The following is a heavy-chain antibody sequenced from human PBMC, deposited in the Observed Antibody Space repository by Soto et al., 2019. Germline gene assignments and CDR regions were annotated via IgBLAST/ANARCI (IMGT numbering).Heavy chain of an antibody. V-gene: IGHV1-18*01. Sequence: ASVKVSCKASGYTFTSYGISWVRQAPGQGLEWMGWISAYNGNTNYAQKLQGRVTMTTDTSTSTAYMELRSLRSEDTAVYYCARDGDSGSYYYSYGMDVWCQGTTVTVSS. D-gene: IGHD1-26*01. CDR3: ARDGDSGSYYYSYGMDV. CDR2: ISAYNGNT. CDR1: GYTFTSYG. J-gene: IGHJ6*02.